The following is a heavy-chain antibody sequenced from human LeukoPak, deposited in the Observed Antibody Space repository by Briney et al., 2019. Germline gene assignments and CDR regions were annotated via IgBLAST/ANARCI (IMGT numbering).Heavy chain of an antibody. D-gene: IGHD4-17*01. V-gene: IGHV3-30*18. Sequence: GGSLRLSCAASGFTFSSYGMHWVRQAPGKGLEWVAVISYDGSNKYYADSVKGRFTISRDNSKNTLYLQMNSLRAEDTAVYYCAKDVRGGVTTVGYWGQGTLVTVSS. J-gene: IGHJ4*02. CDR1: GFTFSSYG. CDR3: AKDVRGGVTTVGY. CDR2: ISYDGSNK.